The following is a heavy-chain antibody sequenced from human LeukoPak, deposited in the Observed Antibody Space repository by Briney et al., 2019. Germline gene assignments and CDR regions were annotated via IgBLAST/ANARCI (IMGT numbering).Heavy chain of an antibody. CDR3: ATGLEREWLLSYSYYMDV. Sequence: PGGSLRLSCAAAAFTFSDYYMSWIRQAEGKGLEWDSYISSRGSTIYYADSMKGRFTISRDNAKNSLSLQMNSLRAEDTAVYYCATGLEREWLLSYSYYMDVWGKGTTVTVSS. CDR2: ISSRGSTI. CDR1: AFTFSDYY. D-gene: IGHD3-3*01. V-gene: IGHV3-11*04. J-gene: IGHJ6*03.